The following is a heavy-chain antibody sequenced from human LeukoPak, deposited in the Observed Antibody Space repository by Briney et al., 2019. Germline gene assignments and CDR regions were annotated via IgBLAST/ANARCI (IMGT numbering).Heavy chain of an antibody. CDR2: MKTDGTRI. V-gene: IGHV3-74*01. D-gene: IGHD3-10*01. CDR3: ARGADHGGSYYPD. CDR1: GFRFSNSW. Sequence: QTGGSLRLSCAASGFRFSNSWMYWVRQGPGKGPVWVSRMKTDGTRIEYADSVKGRFTISRDNAKNTLFLQMSSLGVEDTAVYYCARGADHGGSYYPDWGQGTRVTVSS. J-gene: IGHJ4*02.